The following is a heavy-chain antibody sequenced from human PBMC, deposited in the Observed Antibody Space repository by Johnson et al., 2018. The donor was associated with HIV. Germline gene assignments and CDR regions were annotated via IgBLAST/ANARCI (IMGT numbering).Heavy chain of an antibody. V-gene: IGHV3-30*04. CDR1: GFTFSSYA. CDR3: ASWGVGSSWNHDAFDI. J-gene: IGHJ3*02. D-gene: IGHD6-13*01. Sequence: QVQLVESGGGVVQPGRSLRLSCAASGFTFSSYAMHWVRQAPGKGLEWVAVIWYDGSNKYYADSVKGRFTISRDNSKNTLYLQMNSLRAEDTAVYYCASWGVGSSWNHDAFDIWGQGTMVTVSS. CDR2: IWYDGSNK.